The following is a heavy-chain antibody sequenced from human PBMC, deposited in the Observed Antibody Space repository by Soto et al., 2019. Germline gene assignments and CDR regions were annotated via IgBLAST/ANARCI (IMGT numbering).Heavy chain of an antibody. CDR1: GDSLSSGGYY. V-gene: IGHV4-31*03. J-gene: IGHJ4*02. CDR3: ARAIFGVVSVDY. Sequence: SETLSLTCTVSGDSLSSGGYYWSWIRQHPGKGLEWIGYISYSGSTYYNPSLKSRVTISEDMSKNQFSLKLSSVTAADTAVYFCARAIFGVVSVDYWGQGTLVTVSS. CDR2: ISYSGST. D-gene: IGHD3-3*01.